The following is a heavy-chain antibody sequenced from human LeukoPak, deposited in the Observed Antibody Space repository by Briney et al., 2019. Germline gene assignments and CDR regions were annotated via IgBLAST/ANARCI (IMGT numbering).Heavy chain of an antibody. V-gene: IGHV4-34*01. D-gene: IGHD1-26*01. CDR3: ARGLGGSYYFDH. Sequence: SETLSLTCAVYGGSFSGYYWSWIRQPPGKGPDWIGEIIHSGGTNYNPSLKSRVTISVDTSKNQFSLNLNSINAADTAVYYCARGLGGSYYFDHWVQGTLVTVSS. J-gene: IGHJ4*02. CDR2: IIHSGGT. CDR1: GGSFSGYY.